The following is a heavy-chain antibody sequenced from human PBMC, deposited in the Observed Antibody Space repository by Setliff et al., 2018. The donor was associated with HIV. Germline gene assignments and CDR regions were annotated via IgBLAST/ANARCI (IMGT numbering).Heavy chain of an antibody. V-gene: IGHV5-51*01. CDR1: EYSFSNYW. J-gene: IGHJ5*02. D-gene: IGHD5-18*01. Sequence: GESLKISCKASEYSFSNYWIGWVRQMPGKGLEWMGIIYPGDSDTRYSPSFQGQVTISADKSISTAYLQWSSLKVSDTAMYYCARMDTDILTWFDPWGQGTLVTVSS. CDR3: ARMDTDILTWFDP. CDR2: IYPGDSDT.